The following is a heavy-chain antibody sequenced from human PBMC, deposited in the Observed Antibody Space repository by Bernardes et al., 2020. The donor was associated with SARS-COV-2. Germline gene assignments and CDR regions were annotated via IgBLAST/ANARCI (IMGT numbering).Heavy chain of an antibody. V-gene: IGHV3-15*01. CDR2: IKSKRDGVSA. CDR3: TSTFYYDSSGDR. CDR1: GFSFSGVW. D-gene: IGHD3-22*01. J-gene: IGHJ4*02. Sequence: GGPLRVSCGSFGFSFSGVWMSWVRKGPGKGLEWLGRIKSKRDGVSADYAAPVEGRFTISRDDSKNTLYLQMSSLKTEDTAVYYCTSTFYYDSSGDRWGQGTLVTVSS.